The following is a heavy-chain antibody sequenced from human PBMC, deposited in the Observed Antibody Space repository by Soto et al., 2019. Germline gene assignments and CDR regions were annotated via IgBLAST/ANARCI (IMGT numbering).Heavy chain of an antibody. Sequence: ASVKVSCKTSGYTFNNYGISWVRQAPGQGLEFLGWISTYNGNTKYAQNLLDRVTLSTETSTTTAYMELRNLRSDDTGVYYCARDLAYDGWTGTPTDNWFDPWGQGTLVTVSS. J-gene: IGHJ5*02. CDR1: GYTFNNYG. V-gene: IGHV1-18*01. CDR3: ARDLAYDGWTGTPTDNWFDP. D-gene: IGHD3-3*01. CDR2: ISTYNGNT.